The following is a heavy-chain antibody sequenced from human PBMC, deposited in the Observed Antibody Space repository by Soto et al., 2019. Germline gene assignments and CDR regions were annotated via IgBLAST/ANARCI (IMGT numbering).Heavy chain of an antibody. CDR2: IIPRFGTA. CDR3: ARTVTTVIASGYYYYGMDP. D-gene: IGHD4-4*01. V-gene: IGHV1-69*12. J-gene: IGHJ6*02. Sequence: QVQLVQSGAEVKKPGSSVKVSCKASAGTFSSYAISWVRQAPGQGLEWMGGIIPRFGTANYAQKFQGRVTITADESTSTAYMDLSSLRSEDTAVFYCARTVTTVIASGYYYYGMDPWGQGTTVTVSS. CDR1: AGTFSSYA.